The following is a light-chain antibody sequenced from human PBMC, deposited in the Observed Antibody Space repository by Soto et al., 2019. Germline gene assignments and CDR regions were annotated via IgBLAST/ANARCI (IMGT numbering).Light chain of an antibody. CDR2: GAY. CDR3: QNYGGSPFT. J-gene: IGKJ3*01. Sequence: EIVLTQSPGTLSLSPGERATLSCRARQSVSSNYLARYQQNPGQAPRLIVYGAYSRATGIPDRFSGSGSGTDLTLTISRVEPEYFAVYYCQNYGGSPFTFGPETRVDIK. V-gene: IGKV3-20*01. CDR1: QSVSSNY.